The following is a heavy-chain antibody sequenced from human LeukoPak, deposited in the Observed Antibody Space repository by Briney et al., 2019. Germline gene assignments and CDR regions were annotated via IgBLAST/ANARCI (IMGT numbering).Heavy chain of an antibody. V-gene: IGHV3-21*01. D-gene: IGHD3-10*01. CDR1: GFSFSSYN. CDR2: ITTSSSYT. J-gene: IGHJ4*02. CDR3: ARDLSRSFSMIRGLIQHREFDF. Sequence: GGSLRLSCEASGFSFSSYNMDWVRQTPGKGLEWISSITTSSSYTFYADSVKGRFTISRDNARNSLYLQMNSLTAEDTAVYYCARDLSRSFSMIRGLIQHREFDFWGRGTLVTVSS.